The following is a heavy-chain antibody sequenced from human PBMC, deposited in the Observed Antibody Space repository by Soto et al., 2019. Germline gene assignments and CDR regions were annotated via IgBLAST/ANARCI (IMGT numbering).Heavy chain of an antibody. J-gene: IGHJ4*02. CDR3: AKRATGTYFDY. D-gene: IGHD1-1*01. CDR1: GFSFSSYS. CDR2: ISGSGDST. Sequence: GGSLRLSCTASGFSFSSYSMNWVRQAPGKGLEWVSVISGSGDSTYYADSVKGRFTISRDNSKNTLYLQMNSLRAEDTAVYYCAKRATGTYFDYWGQGTLVTVSS. V-gene: IGHV3-23*01.